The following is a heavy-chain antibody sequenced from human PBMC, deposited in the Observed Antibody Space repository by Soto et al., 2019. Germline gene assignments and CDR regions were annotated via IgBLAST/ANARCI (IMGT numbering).Heavy chain of an antibody. CDR3: ARDQTRVIAARRYFDY. CDR1: GYTFTSYG. J-gene: IGHJ4*02. Sequence: ASVKVSCKASGYTFTSYGISWVRQAPGQGLEWMGWISAYNGNTNYAQKLQGRVTMTTDTSTSTAYMELRSLRSDDTAVYYCARDQTRVIAARRYFDYWGKGTLVTVSS. D-gene: IGHD6-6*01. CDR2: ISAYNGNT. V-gene: IGHV1-18*01.